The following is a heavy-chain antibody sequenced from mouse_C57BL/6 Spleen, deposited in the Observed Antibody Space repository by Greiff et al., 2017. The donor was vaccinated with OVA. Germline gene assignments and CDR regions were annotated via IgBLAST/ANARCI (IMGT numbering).Heavy chain of an antibody. D-gene: IGHD1-1*01. J-gene: IGHJ4*01. CDR2: IRSKSNNYAT. V-gene: IGHV10-1*01. CDR3: VRHLSTVVADYAMDY. CDR1: GFSFTTYA. Sequence: EVQGVESGGGLVQPKGSLKLSCAASGFSFTTYAMNWVRQAPGKGLEWVARIRSKSNNYATYYADSVKDRFTISRDDSESMLYLQMNNLKTEDTAMYYCVRHLSTVVADYAMDYWGQGTSVTVSS.